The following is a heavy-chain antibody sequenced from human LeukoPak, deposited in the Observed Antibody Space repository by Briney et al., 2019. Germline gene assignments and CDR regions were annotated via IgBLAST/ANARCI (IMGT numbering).Heavy chain of an antibody. V-gene: IGHV3-21*01. D-gene: IGHD3-22*01. CDR1: GFTFSSYS. J-gene: IGHJ4*02. CDR2: ISSSSSYI. CDR3: ASLTYYYDSSGYWEY. Sequence: GGSLRLSCAASGFTFSSYSMNWVRQAPGKGLEWVPSISSSSSYIYYADSVKGRFTISRDNAKNSLYLQMNSLRAGDTAVYYCASLTYYYDSSGYWEYWGQGTLVTVSS.